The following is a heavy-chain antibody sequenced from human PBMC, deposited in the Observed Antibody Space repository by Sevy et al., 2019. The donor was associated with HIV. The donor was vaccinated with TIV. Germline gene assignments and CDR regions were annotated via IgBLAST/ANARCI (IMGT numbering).Heavy chain of an antibody. CDR2: IFHTGNT. V-gene: IGHV4-59*01. Sequence: SETLSLTCTVSGGSISGYCWSWIRQPPGKQLEWIGCIFHTGNTNYNPSLKSRVTMSVDTSNNKFSLKLRSVTAADTAVYYCARDRYCSGGSCFDWYFDLWGRGTLVTVSS. D-gene: IGHD2-15*01. CDR1: GGSISGYC. CDR3: ARDRYCSGGSCFDWYFDL. J-gene: IGHJ2*01.